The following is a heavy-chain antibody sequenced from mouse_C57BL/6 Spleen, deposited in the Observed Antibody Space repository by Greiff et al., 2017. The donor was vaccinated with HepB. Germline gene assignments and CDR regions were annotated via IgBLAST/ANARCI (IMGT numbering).Heavy chain of an antibody. J-gene: IGHJ4*01. D-gene: IGHD4-1*01. CDR1: GYTFTDYE. CDR3: TRSGKTGPLYAMDY. Sequence: VKLQESGAELVRPGASVTLSCKASGYTFTDYEMHWVKQTPVHGLEWIGAIDPETGGTAYNQKFKGKAILTADKSSSTAYMELRSLTSEDSAVYYCTRSGKTGPLYAMDYWGQGTSVTVSS. CDR2: IDPETGGT. V-gene: IGHV1-15*01.